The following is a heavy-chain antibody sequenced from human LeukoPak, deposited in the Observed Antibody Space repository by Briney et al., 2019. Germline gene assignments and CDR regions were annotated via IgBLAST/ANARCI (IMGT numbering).Heavy chain of an antibody. CDR1: GFTFSSYA. CDR3: ARTTEDFDY. CDR2: IYSGGST. Sequence: GGSLRLSCAASGFTFSSYAMSWVRQAPGKGLEWVSVIYSGGSTYYADSVKGRFTISRDNSKNTLYLQMNSLRAEDTAVYYCARTTEDFDYWGQGTLVTVSS. J-gene: IGHJ4*02. V-gene: IGHV3-53*01. D-gene: IGHD4-11*01.